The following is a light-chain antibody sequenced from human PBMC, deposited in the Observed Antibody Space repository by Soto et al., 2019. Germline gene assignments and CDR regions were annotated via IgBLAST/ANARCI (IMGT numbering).Light chain of an antibody. CDR1: QSISSY. CDR2: GAS. J-gene: IGKJ1*01. CDR3: QQYGSSPWT. Sequence: TQSPSSLSASVPERVTITCRASQSISSYLACYQQKPGQAPRLLIYGASSRATGIPDRFSGSGSGTDFTLTISRLEPEDFAVYYCQQYGSSPWTFGQGTKV. V-gene: IGKV3-20*01.